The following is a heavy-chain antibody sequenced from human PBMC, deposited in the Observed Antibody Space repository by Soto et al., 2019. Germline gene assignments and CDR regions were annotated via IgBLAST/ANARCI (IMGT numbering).Heavy chain of an antibody. CDR3: ARQYTAYYYGSGSRRGYYMDV. V-gene: IGHV3-11*01. CDR1: GFTFSDYY. Sequence: GGSLRLSCAASGFTFSDYYMSWIRQAPGKGLEWVSYISSSGSTIYYADSVKGRFTISRDNAKNSLYLQRNSLRAEDTAVYYCARQYTAYYYGSGSRRGYYMDVWGKGTTVTVSS. J-gene: IGHJ6*03. D-gene: IGHD3-10*01. CDR2: ISSSGSTI.